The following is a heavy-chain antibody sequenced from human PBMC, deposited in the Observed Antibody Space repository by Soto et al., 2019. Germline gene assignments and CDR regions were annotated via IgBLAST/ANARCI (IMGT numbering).Heavy chain of an antibody. Sequence: SVKVSCKASGGTFSSYAISWVRQAPGQGLEWMGGIIPIFGTANYAQKFQGRVTITADESTSTAYMELSSLRSEDTAVYYCATYDSSGYPAVTFDYWGQRTLVTVSS. V-gene: IGHV1-69*13. D-gene: IGHD3-22*01. J-gene: IGHJ4*02. CDR3: ATYDSSGYPAVTFDY. CDR2: IIPIFGTA. CDR1: GGTFSSYA.